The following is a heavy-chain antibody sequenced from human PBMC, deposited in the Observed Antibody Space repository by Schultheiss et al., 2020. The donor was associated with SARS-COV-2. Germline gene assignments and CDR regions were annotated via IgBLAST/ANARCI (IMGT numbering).Heavy chain of an antibody. CDR2: ISSSGSTI. V-gene: IGHV3-48*03. CDR1: GFTFSSYA. Sequence: GGSLRLSCSASGFTFSSYAMHWVRQAPGKGLEWVSYISSSGSTIYYADSVKGRFTISRDNAKNSLYLQMNSLRAEETAVYYCAREDYYYGMDVWGQGTTVTVAS. CDR3: AREDYYYGMDV. J-gene: IGHJ6*02.